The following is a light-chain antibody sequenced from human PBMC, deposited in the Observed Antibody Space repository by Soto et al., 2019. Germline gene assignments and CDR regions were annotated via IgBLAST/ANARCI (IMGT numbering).Light chain of an antibody. J-gene: IGLJ1*01. CDR3: GTWDSSLSAYV. V-gene: IGLV1-51*02. CDR2: ENN. Sequence: VLTHPPSVSAAPGQKGTITCSGSSSNIGNNYVSWYQQLPGTAPKLLIYENNKRPSGIPDRFSGSKSGTSATLGITGLQTGDEADYYCGTWDSSLSAYVFGTGTKVTVL. CDR1: SSNIGNNY.